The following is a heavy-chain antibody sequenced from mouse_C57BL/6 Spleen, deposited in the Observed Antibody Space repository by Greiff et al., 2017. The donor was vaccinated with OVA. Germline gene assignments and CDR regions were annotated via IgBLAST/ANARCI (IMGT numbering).Heavy chain of an antibody. V-gene: IGHV1-81*01. D-gene: IGHD1-1*01. CDR2: IYPRSGNT. CDR3: ARDEDYGSSSYAMDY. Sequence: QVQLQQSGAELARPGASVKLSCKASGYTFTSYGISWVKQRTGQGLEWIGEIYPRSGNTYYNEKFKGKATLTADKSSSTAYMELRSLTSEDSAVYFCARDEDYGSSSYAMDYWGQGTSVTVSS. J-gene: IGHJ4*01. CDR1: GYTFTSYG.